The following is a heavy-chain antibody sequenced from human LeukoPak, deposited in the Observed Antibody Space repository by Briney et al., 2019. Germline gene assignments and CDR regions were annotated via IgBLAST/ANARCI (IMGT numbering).Heavy chain of an antibody. V-gene: IGHV3-23*01. Sequence: GGSLRLSCAASGFTFSSYAMSWVRQAPGKGLEWVSAISDSGGSTDYADSVKGRFTISRDNSKNTVYLQMSSLRAEDTAVYYCARVRVTGYSNFAYWGQGTLVTVSS. CDR1: GFTFSSYA. J-gene: IGHJ4*02. CDR2: ISDSGGST. D-gene: IGHD3-9*01. CDR3: ARVRVTGYSNFAY.